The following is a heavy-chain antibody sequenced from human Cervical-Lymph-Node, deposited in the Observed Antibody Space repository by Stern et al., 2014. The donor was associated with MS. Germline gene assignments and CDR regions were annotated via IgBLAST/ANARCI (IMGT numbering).Heavy chain of an antibody. Sequence: QLVQSGSEVKKPGSSVKVSCKPSGDTFSSYALSWVRQAPGQGLEWVGGLIPFFGATRYCQKFQGRVTITPEESTGTAFMELTNLTSDDTAVYYCALRRSYYVYWGLGTLISVSS. CDR1: GDTFSSYA. D-gene: IGHD4-11*01. CDR2: LIPFFGAT. J-gene: IGHJ4*02. V-gene: IGHV1-69*01. CDR3: ALRRSYYVY.